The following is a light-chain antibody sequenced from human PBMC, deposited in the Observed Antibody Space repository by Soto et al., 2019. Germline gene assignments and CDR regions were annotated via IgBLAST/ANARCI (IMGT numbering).Light chain of an antibody. CDR1: QTISSW. J-gene: IGKJ1*01. CDR3: QQYNNWPPT. CDR2: KAS. Sequence: DIQMTQSPSTLSGSVGDGVTITCRASQTISSWLAWYQQKPGKAPKLLIYKASTLKSGVPSRFSGSGSGTEFTLTISSLQSEDFAVYYCQQYNNWPPTFGQGTKVDIK. V-gene: IGKV1-5*03.